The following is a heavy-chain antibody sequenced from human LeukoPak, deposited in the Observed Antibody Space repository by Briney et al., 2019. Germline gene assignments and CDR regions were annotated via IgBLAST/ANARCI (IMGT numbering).Heavy chain of an antibody. CDR2: MNPNSGNT. J-gene: IGHJ6*02. CDR1: GYTFTSYD. CDR3: ARLYYYDSSSYLYYYGMDV. Sequence: ASVKVSCKASGYTFTSYDINWVRQATGQGLEWMGWMNPNSGNTGYAQKFQGRVTMTRNTSISTAYMELSSLRSEDTAVYYCARLYYYDSSSYLYYYGMDVWGQGTTVTVSS. D-gene: IGHD3-22*01. V-gene: IGHV1-8*01.